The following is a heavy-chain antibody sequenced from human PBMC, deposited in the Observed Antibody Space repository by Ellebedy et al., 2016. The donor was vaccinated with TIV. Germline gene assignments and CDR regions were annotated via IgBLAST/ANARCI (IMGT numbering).Heavy chain of an antibody. J-gene: IGHJ5*02. CDR1: GGTFSSYA. Sequence: AASVKVSCKASGGTFSSYAISWVRQAPGQGLEWMGGIIPIFGTANYAQKFQGRVTITADESTSTAYMELSSLRSEDTAVYYCARSPSGSYYNVINWFDPWGQGTLVTVSS. D-gene: IGHD3-10*01. CDR2: IIPIFGTA. CDR3: ARSPSGSYYNVINWFDP. V-gene: IGHV1-69*13.